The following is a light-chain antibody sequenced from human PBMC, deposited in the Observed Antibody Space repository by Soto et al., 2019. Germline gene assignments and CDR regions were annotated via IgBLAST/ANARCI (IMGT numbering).Light chain of an antibody. J-gene: IGKJ2*01. V-gene: IGKV3-15*01. CDR1: QSIKSE. CDR2: GAS. CDR3: QQCHNWPLT. Sequence: EIVMTQSPATLSLSPGERAALSCRASQSIKSELAWYQQKPGQPPRLLIYGASTRATGVPARFTGSESGSEFTLTIRGLQSEDFAVYYCQQCHNWPLTFGQGTRLEI.